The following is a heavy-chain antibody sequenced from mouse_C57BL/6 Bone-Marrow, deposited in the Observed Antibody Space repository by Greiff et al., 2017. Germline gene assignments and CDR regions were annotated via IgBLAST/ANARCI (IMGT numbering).Heavy chain of an antibody. CDR2: IDPSDSST. CDR1: GYTFTSYW. J-gene: IGHJ2*01. CDR3: GRTGGGSRGYFDY. Sequence: QVQLQQPGAELVKPGASVKLSCKASGYTFTSYWMQWVKQRPGQGLEWIGEIDPSDSSTNYNQKFKGKATLTVDTSSSTAYMQLSSLTSEDSAVYYCGRTGGGSRGYFDYWGQGTTLTVSS. V-gene: IGHV1-50*01. D-gene: IGHD1-1*01.